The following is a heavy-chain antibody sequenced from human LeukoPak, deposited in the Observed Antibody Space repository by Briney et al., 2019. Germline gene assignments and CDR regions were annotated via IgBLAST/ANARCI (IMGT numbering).Heavy chain of an antibody. Sequence: SETLSLTCTVSGGSISSYYWSWIRQPAGKGLEWIGRIYTSGSTNYNPSLKSRVTMSVDTSKNQFSLKLSSVTAADTAVYYCAREYSSGWYRNYYYYGMDVWGQGTTVTVSS. CDR2: IYTSGST. D-gene: IGHD6-19*01. CDR3: AREYSSGWYRNYYYYGMDV. J-gene: IGHJ6*02. V-gene: IGHV4-4*07. CDR1: GGSISSYY.